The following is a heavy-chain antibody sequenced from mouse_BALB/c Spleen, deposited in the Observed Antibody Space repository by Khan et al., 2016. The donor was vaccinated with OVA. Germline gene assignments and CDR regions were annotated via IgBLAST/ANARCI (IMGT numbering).Heavy chain of an antibody. J-gene: IGHJ4*01. CDR3: ARPPYFSYVMVY. CDR2: INTNTGKP. V-gene: IGHV9-3-1*01. CDR1: GYTFTNYG. Sequence: QIQLVQSGPELKKPGETVKISCKASGYTFTNYGLNWVKQAPGKGLQWMGWINTNTGKPTYAVDFKGRFAFSLETSASTAYLQINNLKNEDTATYFCARPPYFSYVMVYWGQGTSVTVSS. D-gene: IGHD2-10*01.